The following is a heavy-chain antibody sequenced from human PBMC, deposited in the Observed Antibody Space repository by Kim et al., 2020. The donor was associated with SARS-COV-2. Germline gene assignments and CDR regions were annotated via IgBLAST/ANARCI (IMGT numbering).Heavy chain of an antibody. CDR1: GFTFTNYW. Sequence: GGSLRLSCAASGFTFTNYWMHWVRQAPGKGLVWVSRINSDEILPMYADSVKGRFTISRDNAKNTLYLQMSSLRAEDTAVYYCAAVPGDPHYYSSYFMDVWGKGTTVIVSS. CDR2: INSDEILP. CDR3: AAVPGDPHYYSSYFMDV. D-gene: IGHD2-21*02. V-gene: IGHV3-74*03. J-gene: IGHJ6*03.